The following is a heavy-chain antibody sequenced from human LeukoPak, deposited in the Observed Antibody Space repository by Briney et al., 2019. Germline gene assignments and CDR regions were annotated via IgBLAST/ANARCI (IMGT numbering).Heavy chain of an antibody. J-gene: IGHJ4*02. V-gene: IGHV4-59*08. Sequence: SETLSLTCTVSGGSISSYYWSWIRQPPGKGLGWIGYIYYSGSTNYNPSLKSRVTISVDTSKNQFSLKLSSVTAADTAVYYCARLLSSWYYFDYWGQGTLVTVSS. D-gene: IGHD6-13*01. CDR2: IYYSGST. CDR1: GGSISSYY. CDR3: ARLLSSWYYFDY.